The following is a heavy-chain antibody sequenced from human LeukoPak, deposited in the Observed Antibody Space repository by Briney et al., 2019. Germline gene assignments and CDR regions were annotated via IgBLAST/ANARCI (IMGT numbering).Heavy chain of an antibody. CDR1: GLTFDDYA. D-gene: IGHD3-22*01. CDR2: ISWNSGSI. Sequence: GGSLRLSCAASGLTFDDYAMHWVRQAPGKGLEWVSGISWNSGSIGYADSVKGRFTISRDNAKNSLYLQMNSLRAEDTALYYCATAYYYDSSGYYRYWGQGTLVTVSS. CDR3: ATAYYYDSSGYYRY. V-gene: IGHV3-9*01. J-gene: IGHJ4*02.